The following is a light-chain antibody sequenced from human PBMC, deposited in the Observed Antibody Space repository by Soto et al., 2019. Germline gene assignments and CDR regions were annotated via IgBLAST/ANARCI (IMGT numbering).Light chain of an antibody. CDR2: GAS. J-gene: IGKJ3*01. V-gene: IGKV3-20*01. CDR3: QQYGSSLFT. Sequence: EIVLTQSPGTLSLSPGERATLSCRASQSVSSSYLAWYQKKPGQAPRLLIYGASSRATGIPDRFSGSGSGTDFTLTISRLEPEDFAVYYCQQYGSSLFTVGPGTKVHIK. CDR1: QSVSSSY.